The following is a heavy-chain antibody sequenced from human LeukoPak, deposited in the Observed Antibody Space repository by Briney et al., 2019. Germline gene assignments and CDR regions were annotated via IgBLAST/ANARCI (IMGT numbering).Heavy chain of an antibody. Sequence: SETLSLTCAVYGVSFSGYYWSWIRQAPEKGLEWIGEINHSGSTNQNPSLKSRVTISADTSKNQFSLKVKSLTAADTAVYFCARGRGRFDFWGQGTLVTVSS. CDR3: ARGRGRFDF. CDR1: GVSFSGYY. D-gene: IGHD3-16*01. J-gene: IGHJ4*02. CDR2: INHSGST. V-gene: IGHV4-34*01.